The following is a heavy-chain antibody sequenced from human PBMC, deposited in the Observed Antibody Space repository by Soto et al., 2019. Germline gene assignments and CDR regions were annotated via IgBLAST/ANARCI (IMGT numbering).Heavy chain of an antibody. CDR3: ARDDTATRAVSYYGMDV. Sequence: SETLSLTCTVSGGSISSGDYYWSWIRQPPGKGLEWIGYIYYSGSTYYNPSLKSRVTISVDTSKNQFSLKLSSVTAADTAVYYCARDDTATRAVSYYGMDVWAKGPRSPSP. CDR1: GGSISSGDYY. J-gene: IGHJ6*02. CDR2: IYYSGST. D-gene: IGHD5-18*01. V-gene: IGHV4-30-4*01.